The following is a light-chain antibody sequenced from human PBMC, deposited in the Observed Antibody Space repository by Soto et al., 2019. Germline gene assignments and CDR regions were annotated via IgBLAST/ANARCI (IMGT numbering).Light chain of an antibody. CDR1: QGIRSY. V-gene: IGKV1-17*01. Sequence: DIQMTQSPSSLSASVGDRVTITCRASQGIRSYLGWYQQKPGKAPKRLIYAASSLQSGVPSRCSGSGSGTEFSLPISSLQHEDFATSYCLQHNSLPYTFGHGTKLEIK. CDR3: LQHNSLPYT. CDR2: AAS. J-gene: IGKJ2*01.